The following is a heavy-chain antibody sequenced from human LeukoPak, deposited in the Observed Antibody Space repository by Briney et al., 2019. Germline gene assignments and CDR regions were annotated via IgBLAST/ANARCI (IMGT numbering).Heavy chain of an antibody. Sequence: RGSLRLSFAASASTFSIYGTSSVRQAPGKGLGLVVNINQDVSQKYYVDSVNGRFTISRGNAKNSFFLQMSSLRAEDTSVYYCVAGDWGARDSFDLWGRGTMDSVSS. CDR3: VAGDWGARDSFDL. J-gene: IGHJ3*01. D-gene: IGHD2-21*02. CDR2: INQDVSQK. V-gene: IGHV3-7*01. CDR1: ASTFSIYG.